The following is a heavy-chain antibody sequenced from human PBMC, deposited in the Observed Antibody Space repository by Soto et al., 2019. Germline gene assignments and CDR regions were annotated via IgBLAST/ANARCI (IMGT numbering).Heavy chain of an antibody. V-gene: IGHV1-69*08. CDR3: AREAPYYYYMDV. J-gene: IGHJ6*03. Sequence: QVQLVQSGAEVKKPGSSVKVSCKASGGTFSSYTISWVRQAPGQGLEWMGRIIPILGIANYAQEFQGRVTITADKSTSTAYMELSSLRSEDTAVYYCAREAPYYYYMDVWGKGTTVTVSS. CDR1: GGTFSSYT. CDR2: IIPILGIA.